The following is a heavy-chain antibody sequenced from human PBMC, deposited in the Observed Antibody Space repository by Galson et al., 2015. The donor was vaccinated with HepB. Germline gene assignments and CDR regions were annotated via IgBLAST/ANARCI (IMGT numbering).Heavy chain of an antibody. J-gene: IGHJ4*02. D-gene: IGHD1-7*01. Sequence: SLRLSCAASGFTFNSYTMHWVRQSPGKGLQYVSAIGRDGDSTYYADSVKGRFSISRDNSKNTLYLQMGSLRAEDTAVYYCVRTTPMYNWNYDYWGQGTLVTVSS. CDR3: VRTTPMYNWNYDY. CDR2: IGRDGDST. CDR1: GFTFNSYT. V-gene: IGHV3-64D*06.